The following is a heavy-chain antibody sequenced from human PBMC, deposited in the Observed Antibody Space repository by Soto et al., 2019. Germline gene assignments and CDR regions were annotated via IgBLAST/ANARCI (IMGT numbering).Heavy chain of an antibody. J-gene: IGHJ5*02. V-gene: IGHV1-46*03. CDR2: INPSGGST. CDR1: GYTFTSYY. D-gene: IGHD2-2*02. CDR3: ARGGIVVVPAAIESYWFDP. Sequence: ASVKVSCKASGYTFTSYYMHWVRQAPGQGLEWMGIINPSGGSTSYAQKFQGRVTMTRDTSTSTVYMELSSLRSEDTAVYYCARGGIVVVPAAIESYWFDPWGQGTLVTVSS.